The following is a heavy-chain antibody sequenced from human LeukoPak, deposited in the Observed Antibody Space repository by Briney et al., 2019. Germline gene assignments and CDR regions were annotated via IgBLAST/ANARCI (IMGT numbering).Heavy chain of an antibody. CDR3: AKNFDY. CDR1: GFTFDDYA. Sequence: PGRSLRLSCAASGFTFDDYAMHWVRQAPGKGLEWVSGISWNSGSIGYADSVKGRFTISRDNAKNSLYLQMNSLRAEDTALYSCAKNFDYWGQGTLVTVSS. CDR2: ISWNSGSI. J-gene: IGHJ4*02. V-gene: IGHV3-9*01.